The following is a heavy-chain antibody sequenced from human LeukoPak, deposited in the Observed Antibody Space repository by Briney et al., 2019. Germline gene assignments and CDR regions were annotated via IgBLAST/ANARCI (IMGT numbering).Heavy chain of an antibody. Sequence: ASVKVSCKVSGYTFTDYYMHWVQQAPGKGREWMGLVDPEDGETIYAEKFQGRVTITADTSTDTAYMELSSLRSEATAVYYCASSGSYRPPDYWGQGTLVTVSS. J-gene: IGHJ4*02. D-gene: IGHD1-26*01. CDR3: ASSGSYRPPDY. V-gene: IGHV1-69-2*01. CDR2: VDPEDGET. CDR1: GYTFTDYY.